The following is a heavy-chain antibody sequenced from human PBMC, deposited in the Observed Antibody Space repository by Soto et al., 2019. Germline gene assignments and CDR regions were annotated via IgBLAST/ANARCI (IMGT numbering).Heavy chain of an antibody. J-gene: IGHJ3*02. D-gene: IGHD1-26*01. CDR1: GFTFSSYG. Sequence: QVQLVESGGGVVQPGRSLRLSCAASGFTFSSYGMHWVRQAPGKGLEWVAVIWYDGSNKYYADSVKGRFTISRDNSKNTLYLQMNSLRAEDTAVYYCARGSRSYSGYAFDIWGQGTMVTVSS. V-gene: IGHV3-33*01. CDR2: IWYDGSNK. CDR3: ARGSRSYSGYAFDI.